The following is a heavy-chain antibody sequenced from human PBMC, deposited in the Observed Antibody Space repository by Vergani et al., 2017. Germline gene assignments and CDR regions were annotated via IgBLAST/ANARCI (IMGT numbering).Heavy chain of an antibody. V-gene: IGHV4-34*01. CDR1: GGSFSGYY. D-gene: IGHD6-19*01. Sequence: QVQLQQWGAGLLKPSETLSLTCAVYGGSFSGYYWSWIRQPPGKGLEWIGEINHSGSTNYNPSLKSLVTISVDTSKNQFSLKRSSVTAADTAVYYCARYGYSSGWYRAFDIWGQGTMVTVSS. CDR2: INHSGST. J-gene: IGHJ3*02. CDR3: ARYGYSSGWYRAFDI.